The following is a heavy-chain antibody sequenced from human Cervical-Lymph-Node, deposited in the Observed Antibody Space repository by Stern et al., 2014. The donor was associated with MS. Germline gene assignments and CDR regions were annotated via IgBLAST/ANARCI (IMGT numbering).Heavy chain of an antibody. CDR1: GFTFDDYA. D-gene: IGHD3-22*01. CDR2: ISWNSGSI. Sequence: EVQLVESGGGLVQPGRSLRLSCAASGFTFDDYAMHWVRPAPGKGLEWVSGISWNSGSIGYAASVQGRFTISRDNAKNSLYLQMNSLRAEDTALYYCAKDDTYYYDSSGYCFDYWGQGTLVTVSS. CDR3: AKDDTYYYDSSGYCFDY. J-gene: IGHJ4*02. V-gene: IGHV3-9*01.